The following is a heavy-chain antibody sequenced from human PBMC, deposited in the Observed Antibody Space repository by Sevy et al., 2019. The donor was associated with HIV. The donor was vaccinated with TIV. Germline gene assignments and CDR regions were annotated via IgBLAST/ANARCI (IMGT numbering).Heavy chain of an antibody. Sequence: LLQLPETLSLTCSVSGGSISSHSYYWTWIRQHPGKGLEWIGYIHYSGRIYYNPSLKSRVTISLDTSKNQFSLRVRSVTAADTAVYYCTRDHGYSNGWCAYYYYYGMDVWGPGTTVTVSS. V-gene: IGHV4-31*03. CDR3: TRDHGYSNGWCAYYYYYGMDV. CDR1: GGSISSHSYY. J-gene: IGHJ6*02. D-gene: IGHD6-19*01. CDR2: IHYSGRI.